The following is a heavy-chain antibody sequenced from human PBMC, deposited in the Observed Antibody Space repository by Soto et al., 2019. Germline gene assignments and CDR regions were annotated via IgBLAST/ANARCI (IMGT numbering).Heavy chain of an antibody. CDR3: ARAPPLASAGDYYFDS. J-gene: IGHJ4*02. CDR2: VHYSGST. CDR1: GGSISSYY. D-gene: IGHD6-13*01. V-gene: IGHV4-59*01. Sequence: PSETLSLTCTVSGGSISSYYWSWIRQPPGKGLEWIGHVHYSGSTNYNPSLNSRVTISIDRSKMQFSLRLNSVTTADTAMFYCARAPPLASAGDYYFDSWGQGILVTVSS.